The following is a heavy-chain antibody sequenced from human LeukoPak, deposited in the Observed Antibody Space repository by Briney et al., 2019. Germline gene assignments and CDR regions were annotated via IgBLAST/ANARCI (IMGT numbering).Heavy chain of an antibody. V-gene: IGHV3-48*01. D-gene: IGHD5-24*01. CDR2: IGIDSGNT. J-gene: IGHJ4*02. CDR1: GITFRVYS. Sequence: GGSLRLSCAASGITFRVYSMNWVRQAPGKGREWISYIGIDSGNTNYADAVKGRFTISGDKAKNSLYLQMNSLRVEDTAVYYCARDYKYAFDNWGQATLVTVSS. CDR3: ARDYKYAFDN.